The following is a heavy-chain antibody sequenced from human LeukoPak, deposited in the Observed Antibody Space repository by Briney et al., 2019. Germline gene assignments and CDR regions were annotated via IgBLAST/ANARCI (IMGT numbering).Heavy chain of an antibody. Sequence: PGGSLRLSCAASGFTYSSYSMNWVRQAPGKWLEWVSSISSSSSYIYYADSVKGRFTISRDNAKNSLYLQMNSLRAEDTAVYYCARLITMMYYMDVWGKGTTVTVSS. J-gene: IGHJ6*03. CDR1: GFTYSSYS. V-gene: IGHV3-21*01. D-gene: IGHD3-22*01. CDR3: ARLITMMYYMDV. CDR2: ISSSSSYI.